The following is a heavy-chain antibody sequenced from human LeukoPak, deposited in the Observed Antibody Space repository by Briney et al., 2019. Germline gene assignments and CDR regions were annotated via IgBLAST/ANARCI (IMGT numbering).Heavy chain of an antibody. CDR2: IIPIFGTA. J-gene: IGHJ4*02. CDR3: ASGPFPAPDTAMVNFDY. Sequence: SVKVSCKASGGTFSSYAISWVRQAPGQGLEWMGGIIPIFGTANYAQKFQGRVTITADESTSTAYMELSSLRSEDTAVYYCASGPFPAPDTAMVNFDYWGQGTLVTVSS. D-gene: IGHD5-18*01. V-gene: IGHV1-69*13. CDR1: GGTFSSYA.